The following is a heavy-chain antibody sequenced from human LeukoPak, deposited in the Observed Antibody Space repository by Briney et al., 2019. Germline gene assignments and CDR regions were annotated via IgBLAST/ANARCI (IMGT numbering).Heavy chain of an antibody. CDR2: IYYSGST. Sequence: SETLSLTCAVYGGSFSGYYWSWIRQPPGKGLEWIGYIYYSGSTNYNPSLKSRVTISVDTSKNQFSLKLSSVTAADTAVYYCARGTSTVVTYYYYYMDVWGKGTTVTVSS. V-gene: IGHV4-59*01. CDR3: ARGTSTVVTYYYYYMDV. CDR1: GGSFSGYY. J-gene: IGHJ6*03. D-gene: IGHD4-23*01.